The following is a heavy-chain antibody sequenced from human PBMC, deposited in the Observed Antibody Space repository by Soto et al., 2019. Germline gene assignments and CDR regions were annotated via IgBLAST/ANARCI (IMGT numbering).Heavy chain of an antibody. J-gene: IGHJ6*02. CDR3: ARSQGMCSSFRVCCYYYYGMDV. CDR2: IIPISDTT. CDR1: GGTLSSYA. V-gene: IGHV1-69*13. Sequence: ASVKVSCKDSGGTLSSYAISWVRQAPGQGLEWMGGIIPISDTTNYAQKFQGRVTITADESTSTAYMELSSLRSENTAVYYCARSQGMCSSFRVCCYYYYGMDVWGQGTTVTVSS. D-gene: IGHD2-2*01.